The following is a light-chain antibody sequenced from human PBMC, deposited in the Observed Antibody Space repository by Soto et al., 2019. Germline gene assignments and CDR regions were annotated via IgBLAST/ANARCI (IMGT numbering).Light chain of an antibody. J-gene: IGKJ1*01. V-gene: IGKV1-5*03. CDR2: KAT. CDR3: QQYSAFPWT. CDR1: QDISAW. Sequence: DIHMTQSPATLFATSGQIITIIFRASQDISAWLAWCQQKPGKPPKLVTYKATALETGVPSRFSGSGSGTEFTLTISSLQPDDFTTYYCQQYSAFPWTFGPGTKVDI.